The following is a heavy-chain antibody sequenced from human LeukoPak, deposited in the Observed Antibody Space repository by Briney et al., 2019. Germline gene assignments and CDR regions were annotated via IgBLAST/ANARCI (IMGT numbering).Heavy chain of an antibody. D-gene: IGHD1-14*01. CDR2: IYYSGST. Sequence: SETLSLTCTVSGGSISSYYWSWIRQPQGKGLEWIGYIYYSGSTNYNPSLKSRVTISVDTSKNQFSLKLSSVTAADTAVYYCARFRTEFDYWGQGTLVTVSS. CDR1: GGSISSYY. J-gene: IGHJ4*02. V-gene: IGHV4-59*01. CDR3: ARFRTEFDY.